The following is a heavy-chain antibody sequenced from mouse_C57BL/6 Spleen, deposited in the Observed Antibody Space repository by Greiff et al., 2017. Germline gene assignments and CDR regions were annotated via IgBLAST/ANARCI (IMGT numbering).Heavy chain of an antibody. CDR3: ARSEIYYYGSPYAMDY. D-gene: IGHD1-1*01. J-gene: IGHJ4*01. Sequence: QVQLQQPGAELVKPGASVKLSCKASGYTFTSYWMQWVKQRPGQGLEWIGEIDPSDSYTNYNQKFKGKATLTVDTSSSTAYMQLSSLTSEDSAVYYCARSEIYYYGSPYAMDYWGQGTSVTVSS. CDR1: GYTFTSYW. V-gene: IGHV1-50*01. CDR2: IDPSDSYT.